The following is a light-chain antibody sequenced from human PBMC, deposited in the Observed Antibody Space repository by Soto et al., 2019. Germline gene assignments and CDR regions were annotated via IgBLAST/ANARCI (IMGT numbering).Light chain of an antibody. J-gene: IGKJ2*01. V-gene: IGKV3-20*01. CDR3: QKYCSSPRYT. Sequence: EIVWTQSPGTLSLSPGARATLSCRANQSVCSSYLAWYQRKPGQAPKLLVYGASSRATGIPDRFSGSGSGTDFTLTISRLEPEDFAVYYCQKYCSSPRYTFGQGTKLEIK. CDR2: GAS. CDR1: QSVCSSY.